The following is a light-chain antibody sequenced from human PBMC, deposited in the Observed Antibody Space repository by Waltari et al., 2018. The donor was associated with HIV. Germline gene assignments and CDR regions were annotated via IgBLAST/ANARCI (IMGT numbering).Light chain of an antibody. V-gene: IGLV1-40*01. J-gene: IGLJ2*01. CDR2: GNK. CDR1: SSTIGADYD. CDR3: QSYDISLSASVV. Sequence: QSMLTQPPSVSGAPGQRVTISCTGSSSTIGADYDVHWYQQIPGTAPKLLISGNKNRPSGVPDRLPASKSGNSASLTISGLQAEDEADYFCQSYDISLSASVVFGGGTRLTVL.